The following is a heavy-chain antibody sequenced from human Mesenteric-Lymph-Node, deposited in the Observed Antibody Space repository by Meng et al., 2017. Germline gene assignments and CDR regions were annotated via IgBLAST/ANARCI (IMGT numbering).Heavy chain of an antibody. CDR1: GYTFTSYG. CDR3: ARPDEGYSYGLSLGY. J-gene: IGHJ4*02. V-gene: IGHV1-8*02. CDR2: MNPNSGNT. D-gene: IGHD5-18*01. Sequence: ASVKVSCKASGYTFTSYGINWVRQATGQGLEWMGWMNPNSGNTGYAQKFQGRVTMTRNTSISTAYMELSSLRSEDTAVYYCARPDEGYSYGLSLGYWGQGTLVTVSS.